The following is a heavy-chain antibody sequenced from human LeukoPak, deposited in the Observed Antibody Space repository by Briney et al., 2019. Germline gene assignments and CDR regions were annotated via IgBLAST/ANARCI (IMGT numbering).Heavy chain of an antibody. Sequence: GSLRLSCAVSGFTVSSIYMSWIRQPPGKGLEWIGYIYYSGSTNYNPSLKSRVTISVDTSKNQFSLKLSSVTAADTAVYYCARGAGLDYWGQGTLVTVSS. CDR3: ARGAGLDY. CDR2: IYYSGST. CDR1: GFTVSSIY. J-gene: IGHJ4*02. V-gene: IGHV4-59*02.